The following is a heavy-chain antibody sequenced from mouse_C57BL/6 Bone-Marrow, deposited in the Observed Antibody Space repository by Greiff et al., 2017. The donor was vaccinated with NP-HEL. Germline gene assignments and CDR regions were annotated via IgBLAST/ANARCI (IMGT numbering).Heavy chain of an antibody. J-gene: IGHJ3*01. D-gene: IGHD2-1*01. CDR3: ARGGNWFAY. CDR1: GYNFTSYT. CDR2: INPSSGYT. V-gene: IGHV1-4*01. Sequence: QVQLQQSGAELARPGASVKMSCKASGYNFTSYTMHWVKQRPGQGLEWIGYINPSSGYTKYNQKFKDKATLTADKSSSTAYMQLSSLTSEDSAVYYCARGGNWFAYWGQGTLVTVSA.